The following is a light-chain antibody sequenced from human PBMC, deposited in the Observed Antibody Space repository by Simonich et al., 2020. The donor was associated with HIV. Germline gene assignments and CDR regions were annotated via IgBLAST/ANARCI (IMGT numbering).Light chain of an antibody. CDR3: QQFFSTPWT. CDR1: QSINNS. Sequence: DIQMTQSPSSLAASVGDRVTITCRASQSINNSLAWYQQKPGKAPKLLLSASSRLESGVPSRFSGSGSGTDYTLTISSLQPEDFATYYCQQFFSTPWTFGQGTKVEIK. V-gene: IGKV1-NL1*01. J-gene: IGKJ1*01. CDR2: ASS.